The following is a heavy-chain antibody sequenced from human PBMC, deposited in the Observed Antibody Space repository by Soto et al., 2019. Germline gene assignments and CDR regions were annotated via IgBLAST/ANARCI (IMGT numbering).Heavy chain of an antibody. CDR2: ISGSGGST. Sequence: LRLSCAASGVSISSYAMSWVRQAPGKGLEWVSAISGSGGSTYYADSVKGRFTISRDNSKNTLYLQMNSLRAEDTAVYYCAKDRGGVVVVAALSWGQGTLVTVS. J-gene: IGHJ4*02. D-gene: IGHD2-15*01. CDR1: GVSISSYA. V-gene: IGHV3-23*01. CDR3: AKDRGGVVVVAALS.